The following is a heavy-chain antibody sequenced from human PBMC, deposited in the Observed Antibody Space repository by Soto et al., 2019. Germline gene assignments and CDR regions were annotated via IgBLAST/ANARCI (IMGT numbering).Heavy chain of an antibody. V-gene: IGHV3-23*01. CDR2: ISDSGGRT. J-gene: IGHJ6*02. D-gene: IGHD3-10*01. Sequence: GESLKISCAASGFTSTNYAMNWVRQAPGKALEWVSVISDSGGRTHYADSVKGRFAISRDNSKNTLYLQMSSLRAEDTAMYYCASYYYGSGSYYNRTPSFHYYYYGMDVWGQGTTVTVSS. CDR1: GFTSTNYA. CDR3: ASYYYGSGSYYNRTPSFHYYYYGMDV.